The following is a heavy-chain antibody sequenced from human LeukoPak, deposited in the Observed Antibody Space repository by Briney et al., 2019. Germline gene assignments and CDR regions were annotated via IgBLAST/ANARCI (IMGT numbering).Heavy chain of an antibody. J-gene: IGHJ4*02. V-gene: IGHV3-30*03. CDR2: ISYDGSNK. CDR3: ARLQRYPGPFDY. D-gene: IGHD1-26*01. CDR1: GFTFSSYG. Sequence: GGSLRLSCAASGFTFSSYGTHWVRQAPGKGLEGVAVISYDGSNKYYADSVKGRFTISRDNSKNTLYLQMNRLRAEDTAVYYCARLQRYPGPFDYWGQGTLVTVSS.